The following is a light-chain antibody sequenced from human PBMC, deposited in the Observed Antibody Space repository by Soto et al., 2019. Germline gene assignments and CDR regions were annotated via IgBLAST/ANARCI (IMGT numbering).Light chain of an antibody. V-gene: IGLV2-23*02. J-gene: IGLJ1*01. CDR1: SSDVGSYNL. CDR2: EVS. CDR3: CSYAGSSTYV. Sequence: QSALTQPASVSGPPGQSITISCTGTSSDVGSYNLVSWYQQHPGKAPKVMIYEVSKRPSGVSNRFSGSKSGNTASLTISGLQAEDEADYYCCSYAGSSTYVFGTGTKLTVL.